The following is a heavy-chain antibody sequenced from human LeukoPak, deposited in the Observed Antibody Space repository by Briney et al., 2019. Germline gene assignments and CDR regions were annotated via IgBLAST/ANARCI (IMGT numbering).Heavy chain of an antibody. Sequence: GGSLRLSCAAPGFMFHDYAIHWVRQAPGKGLGWVSLISGDGGSTFYADSVKGRFTISRDNSKNSLYLQMNSLGSDDTALYYCARESESSGWYDYWGQGTLVTVSS. CDR1: GFMFHDYA. D-gene: IGHD6-19*01. CDR3: ARESESSGWYDY. CDR2: ISGDGGST. V-gene: IGHV3-43*02. J-gene: IGHJ4*02.